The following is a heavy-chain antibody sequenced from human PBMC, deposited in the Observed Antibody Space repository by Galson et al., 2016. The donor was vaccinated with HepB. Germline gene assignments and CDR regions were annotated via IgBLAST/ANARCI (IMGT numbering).Heavy chain of an antibody. CDR1: GYRLTTYW. CDR3: ASNLGADYTDLEYYFAY. J-gene: IGHJ4*02. V-gene: IGHV5-51*01. CDR2: IYSGDSNP. Sequence: QSGAEVKKPGETLKISCKASGYRLTTYWIGWVRQRPGKGLEWMGIIYSGDSNPRYSPSFQGQVTISADKSITTAYLHWSSLRASDTAMYFCASNLGADYTDLEYYFAYWGQGTQVTVSS. D-gene: IGHD4-11*01.